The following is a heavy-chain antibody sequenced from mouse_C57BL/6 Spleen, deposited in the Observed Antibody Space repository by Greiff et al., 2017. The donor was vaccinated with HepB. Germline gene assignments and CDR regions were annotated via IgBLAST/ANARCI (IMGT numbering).Heavy chain of an antibody. J-gene: IGHJ4*01. CDR2: INPSNGGT. CDR3: ARGEYYSNYVYAMDY. D-gene: IGHD2-5*01. V-gene: IGHV1-53*01. Sequence: QVQLQQPGTELVKPGASVKLSCKASGYTFTSYWMHWVKQRPGQGLEWIGNINPSNGGTNYNEKFKSKATLTVDKSSSTAYMQLSSLTSEDSAVYYWARGEYYSNYVYAMDYWGQGTSVTVSS. CDR1: GYTFTSYW.